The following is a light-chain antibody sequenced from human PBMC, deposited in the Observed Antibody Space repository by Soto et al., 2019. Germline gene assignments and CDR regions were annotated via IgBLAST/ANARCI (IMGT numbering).Light chain of an antibody. V-gene: IGKV3-15*01. CDR3: QQYNDWPPQLT. Sequence: EIVMTQSPATLSVSVGERATLSCRASQTVSSKLAWYQQKPGQAPRLLIYGASTRATGIPARFTGSGSGTEFTLTISSLQSEDFAVYYCQQYNDWPPQLTFGGGTKVGIK. CDR1: QTVSSK. J-gene: IGKJ4*01. CDR2: GAS.